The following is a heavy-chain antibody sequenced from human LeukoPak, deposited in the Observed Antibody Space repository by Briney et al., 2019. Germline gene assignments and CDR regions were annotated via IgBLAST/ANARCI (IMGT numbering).Heavy chain of an antibody. CDR2: IRQDGNEK. CDR1: GFTFSRNW. V-gene: IGHV3-7*01. CDR3: ASGGVVGPSTYWFYDL. J-gene: IGHJ2*01. Sequence: GGSLRLSCEASGFTFSRNWMTWVRQAPGKGLEWVANIRQDGNEKYYVDSVKGRFTISRDNAKNSLYLHMNSLRAEDTAVYYCASGGVVGPSTYWFYDLWGRGTRVTVSS. D-gene: IGHD1-26*01.